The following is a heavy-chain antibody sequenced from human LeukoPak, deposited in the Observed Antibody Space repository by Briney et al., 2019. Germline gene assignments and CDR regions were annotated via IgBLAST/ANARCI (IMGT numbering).Heavy chain of an antibody. D-gene: IGHD6-13*01. J-gene: IGHJ4*02. CDR2: ISYDGSNK. V-gene: IGHV3-30*18. CDR1: GFTFSSYG. CDR3: AKGSPYSSSWHFDY. Sequence: GESLRLSCAASGFTFSSYGMHWVRQAPGKGLEWVAVISYDGSNKYYADSVKGRFTISRDNSKNTLYLQMNSLRAEDTAVYYCAKGSPYSSSWHFDYWGQGTLVTVSS.